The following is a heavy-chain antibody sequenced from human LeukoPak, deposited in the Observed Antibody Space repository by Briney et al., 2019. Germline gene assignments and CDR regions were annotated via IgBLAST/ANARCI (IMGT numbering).Heavy chain of an antibody. D-gene: IGHD3-22*01. CDR1: GYSFTSYW. V-gene: IGHV5-51*01. Sequence: GESLQISCKGSGYSFTSYWIGWVRQLPGKGLEWMGIIYPGDSDTRYSPSFQGQVTISADKSISTAYLQWSSLKASDTAMYYCARYSSGYSSAYYFDYWGQGTLVTVSS. CDR2: IYPGDSDT. J-gene: IGHJ4*02. CDR3: ARYSSGYSSAYYFDY.